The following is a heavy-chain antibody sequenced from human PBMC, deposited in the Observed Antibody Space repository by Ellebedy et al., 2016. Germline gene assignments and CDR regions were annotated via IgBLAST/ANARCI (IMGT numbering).Heavy chain of an antibody. V-gene: IGHV3-9*01. D-gene: IGHD3-22*01. CDR3: AKGGITMIVVEPFDY. CDR2: ISWNSGSI. J-gene: IGHJ4*02. CDR1: GFTFDDYA. Sequence: SLKISXAASGFTFDDYAMHWVRQAPGKGLEWVSGISWNSGSIGYADSVKGRFTISRDNAKNSLYLQMNSLRAEDTAVYYCAKGGITMIVVEPFDYWGQGTLVTVSS.